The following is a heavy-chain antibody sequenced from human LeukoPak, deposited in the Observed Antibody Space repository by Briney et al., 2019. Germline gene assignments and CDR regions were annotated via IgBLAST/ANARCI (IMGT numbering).Heavy chain of an antibody. Sequence: PAGGSLRLSCAASGFTFSTYAMHWVRQAPGKGLEWVAAIWSDGSNKYYADSVKGRFTISRDNSKNTLYLQMNSLRAEDTAVYYCARDISQQLGPGFDYWGLGTLVTVSS. CDR2: IWSDGSNK. J-gene: IGHJ4*02. D-gene: IGHD6-13*01. CDR3: ARDISQQLGPGFDY. CDR1: GFTFSTYA. V-gene: IGHV3-33*01.